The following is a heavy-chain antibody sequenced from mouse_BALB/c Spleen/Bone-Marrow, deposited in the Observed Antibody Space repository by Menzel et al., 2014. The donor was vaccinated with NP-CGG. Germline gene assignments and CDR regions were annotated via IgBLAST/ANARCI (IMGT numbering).Heavy chain of an antibody. CDR2: ISSGGSYT. CDR1: GFIFSSYA. J-gene: IGHJ4*01. CDR3: ARSPQRDYAMDY. V-gene: IGHV5-9-4*01. Sequence: DVKLVESGGGLVKPGGSLKLSCAASGFIFSSYAMSWVRQSPEKRLEWVAEISSGGSYTYYPDTVTGRFTISRDNAKNTLYLEMSSLRSEDTAMYYCARSPQRDYAMDYWGQGTSVTVSS. D-gene: IGHD3-2*02.